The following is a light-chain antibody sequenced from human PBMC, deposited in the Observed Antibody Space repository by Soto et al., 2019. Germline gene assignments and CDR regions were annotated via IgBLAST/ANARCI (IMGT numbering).Light chain of an antibody. CDR1: QNVSVY. CDR3: QQYNSWRST. CDR2: DAS. Sequence: DIQMTQSPSTLSASVTDRVTVTCRASQNVSVYVAWYQQKPGKAPKVLIHDASILESGVPSRFSGSGSGTEFTLTISSLQPDDFATYYCQQYNSWRSTFGQGTKLDIK. V-gene: IGKV1-5*01. J-gene: IGKJ2*02.